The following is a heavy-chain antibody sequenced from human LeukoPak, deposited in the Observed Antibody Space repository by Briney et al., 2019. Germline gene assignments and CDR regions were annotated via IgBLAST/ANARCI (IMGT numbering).Heavy chain of an antibody. CDR2: ISSTSSYI. J-gene: IGHJ4*02. CDR1: GFIFSTYS. V-gene: IGHV3-21*01. D-gene: IGHD6-19*01. CDR3: ARERDPSSGWRTFPGY. Sequence: GGSLRLSCAASGFIFSTYSMNWVRQAPGKGLEWVSSISSTSSYIYFADSVKGRFTISRDNGKDVVSLQMNSLRAEDTAVYYCARERDPSSGWRTFPGYWGQGTLVTVSS.